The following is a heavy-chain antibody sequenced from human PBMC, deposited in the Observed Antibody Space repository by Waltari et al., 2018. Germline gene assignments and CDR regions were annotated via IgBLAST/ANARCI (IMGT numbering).Heavy chain of an antibody. CDR3: ARGEMATTRVDY. V-gene: IGHV5-51*07. Sequence: EVQLVQSGAEVKKPGESLKISCTGSGYSSTSYWIAWVHPLPGKGLGWMGIIYPGDSDTRYSPAFQGQVTISADKSISTGYLQWGSLKASDTAMYYCARGEMATTRVDYWGQGTLVTVSS. D-gene: IGHD1-1*01. CDR1: GYSSTSYW. J-gene: IGHJ4*02. CDR2: IYPGDSDT.